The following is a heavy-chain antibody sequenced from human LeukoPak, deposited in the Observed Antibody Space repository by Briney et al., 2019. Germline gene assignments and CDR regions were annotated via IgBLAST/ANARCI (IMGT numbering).Heavy chain of an antibody. J-gene: IGHJ6*02. Sequence: GGSLRLSCAASGFTFSSYWMNWARQAPGKGLEWVASINHNGHVNYYVDSVKGRFNISRDNAKNSLYLQMSHLRAEDTAVYFCARGGGLDVWGQGATVTVSS. CDR3: ARGGGLDV. V-gene: IGHV3-7*03. CDR2: INHNGHVN. CDR1: GFTFSSYW. D-gene: IGHD3-16*01.